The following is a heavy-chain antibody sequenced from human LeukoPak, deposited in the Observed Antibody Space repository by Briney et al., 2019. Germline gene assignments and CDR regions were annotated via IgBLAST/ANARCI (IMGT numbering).Heavy chain of an antibody. CDR1: GDSISNTNYY. CDR3: ASLYGSGFSLDY. Sequence: SETLSLTCTVSGDSISNTNYYWGWIRQPPGKGLEWIGSIYYSGRTYYNPSLKSRVTISVDTSKKQFSLKLSSVTAADTAVYYCASLYGSGFSLDYWGQGTLVTVSS. J-gene: IGHJ4*02. CDR2: IYYSGRT. V-gene: IGHV4-39*07. D-gene: IGHD3-10*01.